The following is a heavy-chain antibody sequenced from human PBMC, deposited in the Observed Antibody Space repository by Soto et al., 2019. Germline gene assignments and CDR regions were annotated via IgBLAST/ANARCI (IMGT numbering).Heavy chain of an antibody. V-gene: IGHV4-59*01. CDR1: GGSISNYF. CDR2: ISYSGSV. CDR3: ARDIKAYYFDGIRYYYPGFDP. J-gene: IGHJ5*02. Sequence: SETLSLTCTVSGGSISNYFWNWIRQPPGKGLEWLGYISYSGSVSYNPSLKSRLTILLDRSKNLFSLSLHSVTAADTAVYSCARDIKAYYFDGIRYYYPGFDPWGQGTLVTVS. D-gene: IGHD3-22*01.